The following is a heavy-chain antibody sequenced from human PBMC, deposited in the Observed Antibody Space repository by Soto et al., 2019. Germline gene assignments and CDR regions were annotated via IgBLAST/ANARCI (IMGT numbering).Heavy chain of an antibody. Sequence: PGGSLRLSCAASGFTFSNAWMSWVRQAPGKGLEWVGRIKSKTDGGTTDYAAPVKGRFTISRDDSKNTLYLQMNSLKTEDTAVYYCTTGGVRFLEWLPRPKYFDYWGQGTLVTVSS. J-gene: IGHJ4*02. D-gene: IGHD3-3*01. CDR2: IKSKTDGGTT. CDR3: TTGGVRFLEWLPRPKYFDY. CDR1: GFTFSNAW. V-gene: IGHV3-15*01.